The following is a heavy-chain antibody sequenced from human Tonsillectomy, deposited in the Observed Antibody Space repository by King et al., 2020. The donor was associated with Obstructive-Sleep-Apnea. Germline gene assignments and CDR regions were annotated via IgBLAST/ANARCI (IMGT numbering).Heavy chain of an antibody. CDR1: GFTFSSYA. CDR3: ARAYSGGESFFDY. D-gene: IGHD6-19*01. Sequence: VQLVESGGGVVQPGRSLRLSCAASGFTFSSYAMHCVRQAPGKGLEWVAVISYDGSNKYYADSAKGRFTISRDNSMNTLYLQMNSLRAEDTAVYYCARAYSGGESFFDYWGQGTLVTVSS. V-gene: IGHV3-30-3*01. CDR2: ISYDGSNK. J-gene: IGHJ4*02.